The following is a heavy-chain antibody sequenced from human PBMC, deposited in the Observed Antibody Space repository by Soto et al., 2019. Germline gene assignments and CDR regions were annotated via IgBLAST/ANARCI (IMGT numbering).Heavy chain of an antibody. J-gene: IGHJ4*02. D-gene: IGHD5-12*01. V-gene: IGHV1-69*01. CDR1: GGTFSSYA. CDR2: IIPIFGTA. CDR3: ARDLYGGAGHAPIGD. Sequence: QVQLVQSGAEAKKPGSSVKVSCKASGGTFSSYAISWVRQAPGQGLEWMGGIIPIFGTANYAQKFQGRVTITADESTSTAYMELSSLRSEDTAVYYCARDLYGGAGHAPIGDWGQGTLVTVSS.